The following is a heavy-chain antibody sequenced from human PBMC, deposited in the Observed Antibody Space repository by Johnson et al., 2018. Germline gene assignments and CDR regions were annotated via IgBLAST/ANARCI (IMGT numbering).Heavy chain of an antibody. CDR1: GFTFRNHA. D-gene: IGHD1-20*01. CDR3: ARDPTWYFFSVGVTFYGGPRDV. CDR2: ISVGGGNK. Sequence: VQLVESGGGLVQRGGSLRLSCEASGFTFRNHAMTWVRQAPGKGLEWVSSISVGGGNKYYADSVKGRFTISRDNSKNTRYLQINSLIVGDTAVYFCARDPTWYFFSVGVTFYGGPRDVWGQGTTVTVSS. J-gene: IGHJ6*02. V-gene: IGHV3-23*04.